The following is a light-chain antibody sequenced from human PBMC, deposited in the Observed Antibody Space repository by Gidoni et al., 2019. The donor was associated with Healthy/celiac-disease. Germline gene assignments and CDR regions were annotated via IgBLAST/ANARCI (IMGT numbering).Light chain of an antibody. CDR3: QQYNSYSPVT. V-gene: IGKV1-5*03. Sequence: DIQMTQSPSTLSASVGDRVTITCRASQSISSWLAWYQQKPGKAPKPLIYKASSLESGVPSRFSGSGSGTEVTLTISSLQPDDFATYYCQQYNSYSPVTFGPGTKVDIK. CDR1: QSISSW. CDR2: KAS. J-gene: IGKJ3*01.